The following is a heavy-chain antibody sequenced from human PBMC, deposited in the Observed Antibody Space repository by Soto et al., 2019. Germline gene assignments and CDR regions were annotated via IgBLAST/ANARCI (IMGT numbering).Heavy chain of an antibody. J-gene: IGHJ4*02. Sequence: EVQLVESGGGLVQPGGSLRLSCAASGFTFSSYAMHWVRQAPGKGLEYVSAISSNGGSTYYANSVKGRFTISRDNSKSTLYLQMGSLRAGDMALYYCARQGRAVSSYYFDYWGQGTLVTVSS. CDR1: GFTFSSYA. CDR2: ISSNGGST. V-gene: IGHV3-64*01. CDR3: ARQGRAVSSYYFDY. D-gene: IGHD3-10*01.